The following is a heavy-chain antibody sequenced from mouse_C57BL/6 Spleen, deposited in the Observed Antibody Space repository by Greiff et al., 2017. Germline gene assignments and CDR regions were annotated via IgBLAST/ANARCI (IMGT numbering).Heavy chain of an antibody. CDR3: ARPLTITTVVAHWYFDV. V-gene: IGHV1-81*01. CDR2: IYPRSGNT. J-gene: IGHJ1*03. D-gene: IGHD1-1*01. CDR1: GYTFTSYG. Sequence: QVQLQQSGAELARPGASVKLSCKASGYTFTSYGISWVKQRTGQGLEWIGEIYPRSGNTYYNEKFKGKATLTADKSSSTAYMELRSLTSEDSAVYFCARPLTITTVVAHWYFDVWGTGTTVTVSS.